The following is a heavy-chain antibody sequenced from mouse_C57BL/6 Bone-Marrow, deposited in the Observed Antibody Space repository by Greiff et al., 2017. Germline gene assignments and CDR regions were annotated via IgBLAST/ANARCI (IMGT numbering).Heavy chain of an antibody. CDR1: GFNINDDY. CDR3: TTHYKDY. Sequence: EVQLQQSGAELVRPGASVKLSCTASGFNINDDYMHWVKQRPEQGLEWIGWIDPENGDTEYASKFQGKATITADTSSNTAYLQLSSLTSEDTAVYYSTTHYKDYGGQGTTLTVSS. V-gene: IGHV14-4*01. CDR2: IDPENGDT. D-gene: IGHD2-12*01. J-gene: IGHJ2*01.